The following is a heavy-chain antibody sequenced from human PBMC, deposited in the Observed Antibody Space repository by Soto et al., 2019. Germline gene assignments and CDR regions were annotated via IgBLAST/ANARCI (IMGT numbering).Heavy chain of an antibody. J-gene: IGHJ4*02. CDR3: ARGSSGYISSWYHFEY. D-gene: IGHD6-13*01. CDR1: VFTFTDYA. Sequence: HPVGSLRLSCASSVFTFTDYALSWVRQSPGKGLEWVATISGIGGSTYLADSVKGRLSISRDNSKNTVSLLMNSLRAEDTAVYFCARGSSGYISSWYHFEYWGRGTLVTVSP. CDR2: ISGIGGST. V-gene: IGHV3-23*01.